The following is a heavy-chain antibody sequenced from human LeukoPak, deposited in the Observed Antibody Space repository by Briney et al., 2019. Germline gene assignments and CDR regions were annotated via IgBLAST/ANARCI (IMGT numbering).Heavy chain of an antibody. CDR3: AKGLGGGNWFDP. J-gene: IGHJ5*02. D-gene: IGHD3-16*01. V-gene: IGHV3-23*01. CDR1: GFTFSSYA. CDR2: ISGSGGST. Sequence: GGSLRLSCAASGFTFSSYAMSWVRQAPGRGLEWVSAISGSGGSTYYADSVKGRFTISRDNSKNTLYLQMNSLRAEDTAVYYCAKGLGGGNWFDPWGQGTLVTVSS.